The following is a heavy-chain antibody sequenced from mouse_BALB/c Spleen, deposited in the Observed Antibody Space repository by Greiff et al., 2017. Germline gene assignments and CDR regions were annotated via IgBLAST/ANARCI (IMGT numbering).Heavy chain of an antibody. Sequence: QVQLKQSGPELVKPGASVRISCKASGYTFTSYYIHWVKQRPGQGLEWIGWIYPGNVNTKYNEKFKGKATLTADKSSSTAYMQLSSLTSEDSAVYFCARCAQAMDYWGQGTSVTVSS. CDR3: ARCAQAMDY. D-gene: IGHD3-1*01. J-gene: IGHJ4*01. V-gene: IGHV1S56*01. CDR2: IYPGNVNT. CDR1: GYTFTSYY.